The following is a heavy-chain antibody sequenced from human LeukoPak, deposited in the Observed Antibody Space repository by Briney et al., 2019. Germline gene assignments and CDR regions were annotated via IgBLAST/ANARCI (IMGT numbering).Heavy chain of an antibody. D-gene: IGHD1-26*01. CDR3: AKSGGYGLIDY. Sequence: SETLSLTCTVSGGSISSSSYYWGWIRQPPGKGLEWIGSIYYSGSTYYNPSLKSRVTISVDTSKNQFSLKLSSVTAADTAMYYCAKSGGYGLIDYWGQGTRVTVSS. CDR2: IYYSGST. V-gene: IGHV4-39*01. CDR1: GGSISSSSYY. J-gene: IGHJ4*02.